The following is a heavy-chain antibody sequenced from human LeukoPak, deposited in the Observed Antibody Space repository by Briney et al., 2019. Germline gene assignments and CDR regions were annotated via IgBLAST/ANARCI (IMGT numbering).Heavy chain of an antibody. Sequence: SETLSLTCTVSGYSISSGYYWGWIRQPPGKGLEWIGEINHSGSTNYNPSLKSRVTISVDTSKNQFSLKLSSVTAADTAVYYCARHPKSSSWYIWFDPWGQGTLVTVSS. CDR3: ARHPKSSSWYIWFDP. CDR1: GYSISSGYY. CDR2: INHSGST. J-gene: IGHJ5*02. D-gene: IGHD6-13*01. V-gene: IGHV4-38-2*02.